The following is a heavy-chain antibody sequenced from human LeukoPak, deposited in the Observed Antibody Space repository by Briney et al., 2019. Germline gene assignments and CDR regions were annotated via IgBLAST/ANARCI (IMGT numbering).Heavy chain of an antibody. D-gene: IGHD3-10*01. J-gene: IGHJ4*02. CDR2: IYCSGST. V-gene: IGHV4-59*01. Sequence: SETLSLTCTVSGASISPNYWSWIRQPPGKGLEWIGYIYCSGSTNYYPSLKSRVTISVDTSKNQLSLKLSSVTAADTAVYYCARGHYGSGTGTYPDWGQGTLVTVSS. CDR3: ARGHYGSGTGTYPD. CDR1: GASISPNY.